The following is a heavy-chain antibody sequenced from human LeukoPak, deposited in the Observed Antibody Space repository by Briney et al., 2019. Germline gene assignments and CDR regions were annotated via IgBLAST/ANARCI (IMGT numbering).Heavy chain of an antibody. V-gene: IGHV3-66*01. D-gene: IGHD1-14*01. CDR3: AKAGSYVDWYFDL. CDR2: IYSGGST. J-gene: IGHJ2*01. CDR1: GFTVSSNY. Sequence: GGSLRLSCAASGFTVSSNYMSWVRQAPGKGLEWVSVIYSGGSTYYADSMKGRFTISRDNSKNTLYLQMNSLRAEDTAVYYCAKAGSYVDWYFDLWGRGTLVTVSS.